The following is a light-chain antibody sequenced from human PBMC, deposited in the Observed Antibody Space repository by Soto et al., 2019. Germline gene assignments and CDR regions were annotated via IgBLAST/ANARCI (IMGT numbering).Light chain of an antibody. Sequence: DLQTSEPPSYLSASVGDKLTITCGASQSISSYLNWYQHKPGEAPKLLIYAASTLQSGVPSRFSGSGSGTEFTLTISSLQPEDFATYYCQQYNSYSRTFGQGTKVDI. CDR3: QQYNSYSRT. J-gene: IGKJ1*01. CDR2: AAS. V-gene: IGKV1-9*01. CDR1: QSISSY.